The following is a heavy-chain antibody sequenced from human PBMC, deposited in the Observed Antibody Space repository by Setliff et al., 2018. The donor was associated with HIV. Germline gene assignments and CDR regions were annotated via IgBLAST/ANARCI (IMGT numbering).Heavy chain of an antibody. J-gene: IGHJ6*02. CDR3: ARDLRDGFEEWFSTLDDGMDV. V-gene: IGHV1-2*02. CDR1: GYIFIRYY. Sequence: EASVKVSCKTSGYIFIRYYIFWVRQAPGQGLEWMGNINPHTGVTKYAEKFQGRVTMTRDTSINTIYTELSRLRSDDTAVYYCARDLRDGFEEWFSTLDDGMDVWGQGTTVTVSS. CDR2: INPHTGVT. D-gene: IGHD3-3*01.